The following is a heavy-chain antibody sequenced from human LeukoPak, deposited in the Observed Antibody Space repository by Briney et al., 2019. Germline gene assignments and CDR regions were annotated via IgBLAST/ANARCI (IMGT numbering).Heavy chain of an antibody. CDR1: GFTFSSYS. Sequence: PGGSLRLSCAASGFTFSSYSMNWVRQAPGKGLEWVSSISSSSSYMYYADSVKGRFTISRDNAKNSLYLQMNSLRAEDTAVYYCASHMEAYCGGDCYSVYYGMDVWGQGTTVTVSS. CDR2: ISSSSSYM. V-gene: IGHV3-21*01. J-gene: IGHJ6*02. CDR3: ASHMEAYCGGDCYSVYYGMDV. D-gene: IGHD2-21*02.